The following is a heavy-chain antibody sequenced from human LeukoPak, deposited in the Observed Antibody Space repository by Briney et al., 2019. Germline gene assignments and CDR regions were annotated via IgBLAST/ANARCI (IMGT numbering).Heavy chain of an antibody. CDR3: ARVSIMIPILFDI. V-gene: IGHV4-61*01. Sequence: SETLSLTCTVSGGSISSSSYYWSWIRQPPGKGLEWIGYIYYSGSTNYNPSLKSRVTISVDTSKNQFSLKLSSVTAADTAVYYCARVSIMIPILFDIWGQGTMVTVSS. CDR2: IYYSGST. D-gene: IGHD3-16*01. CDR1: GGSISSSSYY. J-gene: IGHJ3*02.